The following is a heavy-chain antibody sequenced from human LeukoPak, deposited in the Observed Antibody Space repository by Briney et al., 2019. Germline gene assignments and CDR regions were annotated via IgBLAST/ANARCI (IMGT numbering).Heavy chain of an antibody. V-gene: IGHV1-69*05. D-gene: IGHD5-18*01. CDR2: IIPIFGTA. J-gene: IGHJ4*02. Sequence: SVKVSCRASGGTFSSYAISWVRQAPGQGLEWMGRIIPIFGTANYAQKFQGRVTITTDESTSTAYMELSSLRSEDTAVYYCARSRRGYEDYWGQGTLVTVSS. CDR1: GGTFSSYA. CDR3: ARSRRGYEDY.